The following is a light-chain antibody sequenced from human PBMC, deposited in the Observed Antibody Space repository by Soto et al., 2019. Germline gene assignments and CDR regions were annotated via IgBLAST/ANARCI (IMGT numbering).Light chain of an antibody. CDR3: QQSYSIPRT. V-gene: IGKV1-33*01. J-gene: IGKJ3*01. Sequence: IRMTQSPSSLAASTVEVVNITGRASQDISNYLNWYQQKPGKAPKLLIYDASNLETGVPSRFSGSGSGTDFTFTISRLQPEDIATYYCQQSYSIPRTVGP. CDR1: QDISNY. CDR2: DAS.